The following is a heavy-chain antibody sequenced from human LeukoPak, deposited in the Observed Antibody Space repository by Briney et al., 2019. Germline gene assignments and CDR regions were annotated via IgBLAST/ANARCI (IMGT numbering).Heavy chain of an antibody. D-gene: IGHD3-16*02. Sequence: SETLSLTCTVSGGSISSYYWSWIRQPPGKGLEWIGYIYYSGSTNYNPSLKSRVTISVDTSKNQFSLKLSSVTAADTAVYYCATGHYVWRSYRYTYVYWGQGTLVTVSS. J-gene: IGHJ4*02. V-gene: IGHV4-59*01. CDR3: ATGHYVWRSYRYTYVY. CDR2: IYYSGST. CDR1: GGSISSYY.